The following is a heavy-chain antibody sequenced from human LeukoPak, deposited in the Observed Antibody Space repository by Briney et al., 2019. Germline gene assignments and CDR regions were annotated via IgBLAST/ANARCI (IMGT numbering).Heavy chain of an antibody. J-gene: IGHJ3*02. CDR1: GGSISSYY. D-gene: IGHD3-22*01. V-gene: IGHV4-4*07. CDR3: ARRPGPRITRIVVVITMPHRGAFDI. CDR2: IYTSGST. Sequence: PSETLSLTCTVSGGSISSYYWSWIRQPAGKGLEWIGRIYTSGSTNYNPSLKSRVTMSVDTSKNQFSLKLSSVTAADTAVYYCARRPGPRITRIVVVITMPHRGAFDIWGQGTMVTVSS.